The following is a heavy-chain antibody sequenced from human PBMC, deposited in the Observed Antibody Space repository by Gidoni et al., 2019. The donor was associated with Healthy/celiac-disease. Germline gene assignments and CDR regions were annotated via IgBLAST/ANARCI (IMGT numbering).Heavy chain of an antibody. D-gene: IGHD6-13*01. V-gene: IGHV4-34*01. CDR3: ARKGGNLRAAQH. CDR2: INHSGST. CDR1: GGSFSGYY. J-gene: IGHJ1*01. Sequence: QVQLQQWGAGLLKPSETLSLTCAVYGGSFSGYYWSWIRQPPGKGLEWIGEINHSGSTNYNPSLKSRVTISVDTSKNQFSLKLSSVTAADTAVYYCARKGGNLRAAQHWGQGTLVTVSS.